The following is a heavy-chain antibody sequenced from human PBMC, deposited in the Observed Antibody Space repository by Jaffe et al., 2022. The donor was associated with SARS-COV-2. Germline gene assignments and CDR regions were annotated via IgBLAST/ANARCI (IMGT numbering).Heavy chain of an antibody. J-gene: IGHJ4*02. V-gene: IGHV4-4*07. CDR3: ACGEVVPDPGVFDY. D-gene: IGHD3-16*01. CDR1: GGSISSYY. Sequence: QVQLQESGPGLVKPSETLSLTCTVSGGSISSYYWSWIRQPAGKGLEWIGRIYTSGSTNYNPSLKSRVTMSVDTSKNQFSLKLSSVTAADTAVYYCACGEVVPDPGVFDYWGQGTLVTVSS. CDR2: IYTSGST.